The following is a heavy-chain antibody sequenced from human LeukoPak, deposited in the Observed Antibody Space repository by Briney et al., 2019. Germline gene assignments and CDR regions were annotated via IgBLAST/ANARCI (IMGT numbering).Heavy chain of an antibody. CDR1: GGSISSSSYY. J-gene: IGHJ4*02. CDR2: IYYSGST. V-gene: IGHV4-39*07. Sequence: SETLSLTCTVSGGSISSSSYYWGWIRQPPGKGLEWIGSIYYSGSTYYNPSLKSRVTISVDTSKNQFSLKLSSVTAADTAVYYCARVLTLGSYLDYWGQGTLVTVSS. D-gene: IGHD3-16*01. CDR3: ARVLTLGSYLDY.